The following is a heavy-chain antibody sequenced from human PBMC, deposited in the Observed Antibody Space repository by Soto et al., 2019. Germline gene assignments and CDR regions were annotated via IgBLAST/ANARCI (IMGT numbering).Heavy chain of an antibody. D-gene: IGHD2-2*01. CDR1: GFTFDDYA. CDR3: AKEYHNLGLYYKHGLDV. J-gene: IGHJ6*02. V-gene: IGHV3-9*01. Sequence: EVQLVESGGGLVQPGRSLRLFCAASGFTFDDYAMHWVRQAPGEGLEWVSGISWNSATIAYGDSVKGRFTISRDNAKNSLYLQMNSLRPEDTALYYCAKEYHNLGLYYKHGLDVWGQGTTVTVSS. CDR2: ISWNSATI.